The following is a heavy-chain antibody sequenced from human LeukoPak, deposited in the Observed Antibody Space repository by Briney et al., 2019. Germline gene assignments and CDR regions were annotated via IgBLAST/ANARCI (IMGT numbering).Heavy chain of an antibody. J-gene: IGHJ4*02. CDR1: GGTFSSYA. V-gene: IGHV1-69*13. CDR3: ARVPDYYDSSGQDY. D-gene: IGHD3-22*01. CDR2: IIPVFGTA. Sequence: SVKDSCKASGGTFSSYAISWVRQAPGQGLEWMGGIIPVFGTANYAQKFQGRVTITADESTSTAYMELSSLRSEDTAVYYCARVPDYYDSSGQDYWGQGTLVTVSS.